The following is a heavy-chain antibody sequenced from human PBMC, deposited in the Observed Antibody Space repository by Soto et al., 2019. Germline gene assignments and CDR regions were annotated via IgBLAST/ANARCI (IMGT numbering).Heavy chain of an antibody. Sequence: SVKVSCKASGGTFSSYTISWVRQAPGQGLEWMGRIIPILGIANYAQKFQGRVTITADKSTSTAYMELSSLRSEDTAVYCGARGLTRGYPLGYWGKGTLVPVSS. V-gene: IGHV1-69*02. J-gene: IGHJ4*02. CDR3: ARGLTRGYPLGY. CDR1: GGTFSSYT. CDR2: IIPILGIA. D-gene: IGHD3-22*01.